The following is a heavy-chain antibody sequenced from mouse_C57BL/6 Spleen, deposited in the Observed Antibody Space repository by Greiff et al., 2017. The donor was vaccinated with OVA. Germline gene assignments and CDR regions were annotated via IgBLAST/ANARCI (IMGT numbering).Heavy chain of an antibody. V-gene: IGHV1-64*01. D-gene: IGHD2-2*01. J-gene: IGHJ2*01. Sequence: VQLKQPGAELVKPGASVKLSCKASGYTFTSYWMHWVKQRPGQGLEWIGMIHPNSGSTNYNEKFKSKATLTVDKSSSTAYMQLSSLTSEDSAVYYCARAGYDVHDYWGQGTTLTVSS. CDR1: GYTFTSYW. CDR2: IHPNSGST. CDR3: ARAGYDVHDY.